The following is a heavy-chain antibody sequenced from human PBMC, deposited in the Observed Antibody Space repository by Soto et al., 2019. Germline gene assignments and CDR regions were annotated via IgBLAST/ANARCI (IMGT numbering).Heavy chain of an antibody. D-gene: IGHD4-4*01. CDR2: INHSGST. J-gene: IGHJ6*03. CDR3: ARGRGYSRYYYYYMDV. V-gene: IGHV4-34*01. CDR1: GGSFSGYY. Sequence: QVQLQQWGAGLLKPSETLSLTCAVYGGSFSGYYWSWIRQPPGKGLEWIGEINHSGSTNYNPSLKSRVTISVDTSKNQFSLKLSSVTAADTAVYYCARGRGYSRYYYYYMDVWGKGTTVTVSS.